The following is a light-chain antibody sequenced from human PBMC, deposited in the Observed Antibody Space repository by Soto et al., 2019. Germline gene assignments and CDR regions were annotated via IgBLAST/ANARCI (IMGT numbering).Light chain of an antibody. J-gene: IGLJ3*02. Sequence: QSALTQPASVSGSPGQSITISCSGTSSDVGGYNSVSWYRQYPGKAPKLIIYEVANRPSGVSDRFSGSKSGNTASLTISGLQADDEADYYCSSYTSSSTSWVFGGGTKVTVL. CDR3: SSYTSSSTSWV. CDR1: SSDVGGYNS. CDR2: EVA. V-gene: IGLV2-14*01.